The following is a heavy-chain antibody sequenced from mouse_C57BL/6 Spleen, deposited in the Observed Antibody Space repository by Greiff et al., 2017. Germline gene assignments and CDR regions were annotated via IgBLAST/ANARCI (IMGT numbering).Heavy chain of an antibody. J-gene: IGHJ4*01. CDR1: GFTFSSYA. V-gene: IGHV5-4*01. Sequence: EVHLVESGGGLVQPGGSLKLSCAASGFTFSSYAMSWVRQAPEKTLECVATLSDGGSYTYYPDNVKGRFTISRDNAKNNLYLQISHLKSKDTAVYCWGRDDSSLGGDVMDYWGQGNSVNVTS. D-gene: IGHD1-1*01. CDR2: LSDGGSYT. CDR3: GRDDSSLGGDVMDY.